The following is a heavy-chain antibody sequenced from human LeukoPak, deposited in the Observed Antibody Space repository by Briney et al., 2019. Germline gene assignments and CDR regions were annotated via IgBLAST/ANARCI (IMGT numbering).Heavy chain of an antibody. CDR2: INPNSSGT. CDR1: RYTFTGYY. CDR3: ARDIFTFPARNAFDI. J-gene: IGHJ3*02. Sequence: ASVKVSCKASRYTFTGYYMHWVRQAPGQGLEWMGWINPNSSGTSYAQKFQGRVTITRDTSISTAYMELSRLRSDDTAVYYCARDIFTFPARNAFDIWGQGTMVTVSS. V-gene: IGHV1-2*02. D-gene: IGHD3-3*01.